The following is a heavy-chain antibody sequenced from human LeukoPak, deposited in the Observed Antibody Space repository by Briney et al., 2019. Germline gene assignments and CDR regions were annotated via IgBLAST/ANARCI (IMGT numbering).Heavy chain of an antibody. D-gene: IGHD3-22*01. CDR1: GGSISSGSYY. J-gene: IGHJ3*02. Sequence: TLSLTCTVSGGSISSGSYYWSWIRQPAGKGLEWIGRIYTSGSTNYNPSLKSRVTISVDTSKNQFSLKLSSVTAADTAVYYCRYYYDSSGYYYGDAFDIWGQGTMVTVSS. CDR2: IYTSGST. CDR3: RYYYDSSGYYYGDAFDI. V-gene: IGHV4-61*02.